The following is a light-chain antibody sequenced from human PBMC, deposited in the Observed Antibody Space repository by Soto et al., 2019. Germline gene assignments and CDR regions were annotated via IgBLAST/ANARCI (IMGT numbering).Light chain of an antibody. Sequence: QSALTQPAFVSGSAGQSITISCTGSSSDVGSYNLVSWHQQYPGKAPKLMIYEGSKRPSGVSNRFSGSKSGNTASLTISGLQAEDEADYYCCSYAGRSTLVFGGGTQLTVL. CDR2: EGS. J-gene: IGLJ3*02. CDR3: CSYAGRSTLV. CDR1: SSDVGSYNL. V-gene: IGLV2-23*01.